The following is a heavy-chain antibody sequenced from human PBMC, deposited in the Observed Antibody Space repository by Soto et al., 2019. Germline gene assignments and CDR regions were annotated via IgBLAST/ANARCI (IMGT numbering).Heavy chain of an antibody. Sequence: SETLSLTCTVSGGSISSGDYYWSWIRQPPGKGLEWIGYIYYSGSTYYNPSLKSRVTISVDTSKNQFSLKLSSVTAADTAVYYCARPYCGGDCYATDYGMDVWGQGTTVTVSS. V-gene: IGHV4-30-4*01. CDR1: GGSISSGDYY. D-gene: IGHD2-21*02. CDR3: ARPYCGGDCYATDYGMDV. CDR2: IYYSGST. J-gene: IGHJ6*02.